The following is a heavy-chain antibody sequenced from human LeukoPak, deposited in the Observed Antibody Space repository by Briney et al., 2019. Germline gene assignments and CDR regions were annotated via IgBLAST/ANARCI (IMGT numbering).Heavy chain of an antibody. CDR3: ARPYCSGGSCYRYNWFDP. CDR2: IYYSGST. V-gene: IGHV4-59*11. J-gene: IGHJ5*02. Sequence: PSETLSLTCTVSGGSISGHFWNWVRQPPGKGLEWIGYIYYSGSTNYKPSLKSRVTISLDTSKNQFSLKLSSVTAADTAVYYCARPYCSGGSCYRYNWFDPWGQGTLVTVSS. CDR1: GGSISGHF. D-gene: IGHD2-15*01.